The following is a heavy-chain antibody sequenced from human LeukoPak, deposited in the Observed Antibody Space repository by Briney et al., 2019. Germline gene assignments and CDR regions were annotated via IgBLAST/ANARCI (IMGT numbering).Heavy chain of an antibody. CDR2: IKSKTDGGTT. J-gene: IGHJ4*02. D-gene: IGHD2-21*02. CDR1: GFTFSNAW. Sequence: PGGSLRLSCAASGFTFSNAWMNWVRQAPGKGLEWVGRIKSKTDGGTTDYAAPVKGRFTISRDDSKNTLYLQMNSLKTEDTAVYYCTAYCGGDCYTYYLDYWGQGTLVTVSS. V-gene: IGHV3-15*07. CDR3: TAYCGGDCYTYYLDY.